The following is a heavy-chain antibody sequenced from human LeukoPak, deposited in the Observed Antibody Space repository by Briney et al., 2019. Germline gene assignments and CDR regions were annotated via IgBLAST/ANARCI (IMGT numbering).Heavy chain of an antibody. CDR3: ARGGGGYYYDSSGYYYEGASVPLDY. J-gene: IGHJ4*02. Sequence: GGSLRLSCAAAGFTFSSYAMSWVRQAPGKGLEWVSAISGSGGSTYYADSVKGRFTISRDNSKNTLYLQMNSLRAEDTAVYYCARGGGGYYYDSSGYYYEGASVPLDYWGQGTLVTVSS. CDR2: ISGSGGST. CDR1: GFTFSSYA. V-gene: IGHV3-23*01. D-gene: IGHD3-22*01.